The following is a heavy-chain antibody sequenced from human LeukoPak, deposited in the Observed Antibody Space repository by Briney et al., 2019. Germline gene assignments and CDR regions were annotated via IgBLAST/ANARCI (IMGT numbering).Heavy chain of an antibody. CDR1: GFTFSSYG. Sequence: GRSLRLSCAASGFTFSSYGMHWVRQAPGKGLEWVAVISYDGSNKYYADSVKGRFTISRDNSKNTLYLQMNSLRAEDTAVYYCAKEYPSSSWYGDYFDYWGQGTLVTVSS. CDR3: AKEYPSSSWYGDYFDY. CDR2: ISYDGSNK. V-gene: IGHV3-30*18. J-gene: IGHJ4*02. D-gene: IGHD6-13*01.